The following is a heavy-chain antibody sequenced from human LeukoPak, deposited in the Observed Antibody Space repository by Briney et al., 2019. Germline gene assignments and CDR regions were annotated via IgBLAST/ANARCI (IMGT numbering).Heavy chain of an antibody. Sequence: SETLSLTCTVSGVSISSSSSYWGWIRQPPGKGLEWIGTIYYSGSAYYNPSLKSRLTISVDTSKNQFSLRLSSVTAADTAVYYCVRSRGRGAEYFQYWGQGTLVTVSS. CDR1: GVSISSSSSY. CDR3: VRSRGRGAEYFQY. CDR2: IYYSGSA. D-gene: IGHD3-10*01. J-gene: IGHJ1*01. V-gene: IGHV4-39*07.